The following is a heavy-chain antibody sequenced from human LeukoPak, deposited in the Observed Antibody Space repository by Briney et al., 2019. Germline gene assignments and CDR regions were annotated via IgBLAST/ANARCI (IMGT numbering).Heavy chain of an antibody. V-gene: IGHV3-21*06. Sequence: GGSLRLSCAASGFTFSDYNMNWVRQAPGKGLEWISSISSGSTYIYFGDSLKGRFTASRDNARNSLYLQMSSLRPEDTAVYYCARDIDYYGMDVWGQGTTVTVSS. CDR2: ISSGSTYI. J-gene: IGHJ6*02. CDR1: GFTFSDYN. D-gene: IGHD1-26*01. CDR3: ARDIDYYGMDV.